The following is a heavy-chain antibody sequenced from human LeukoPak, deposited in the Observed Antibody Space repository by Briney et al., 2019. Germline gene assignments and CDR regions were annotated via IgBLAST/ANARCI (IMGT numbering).Heavy chain of an antibody. CDR2: VGTVGDT. D-gene: IGHD2-15*01. CDR3: ARATLGSLDH. CDR1: GFIFSTYD. V-gene: IGHV3-13*01. J-gene: IGHJ4*02. Sequence: GGSLRLSCAASGFIFSTYDMPWVRQAAGKGLEWVSSVGTVGDTYYSDSVKGRFSLSRDDAVNSFYLQMNNLRPEDTAVYYCARATLGSLDHWGQGALVTVSS.